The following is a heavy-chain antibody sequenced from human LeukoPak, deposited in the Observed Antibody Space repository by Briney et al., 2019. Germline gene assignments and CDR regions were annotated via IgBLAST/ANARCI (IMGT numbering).Heavy chain of an antibody. CDR3: ARHKPYGSGSFDTFDI. V-gene: IGHV1-18*01. D-gene: IGHD3-10*01. J-gene: IGHJ3*02. CDR1: GYTFSSNG. Sequence: ASVKVSCNASGYTFSSNGISWVRQAPGQGLEWMGWISAYNGNTNYAQKFQGRVTMTTDTSTSTAYMELRSLRSDDTAVYYCARHKPYGSGSFDTFDIWGQGTMVTVSS. CDR2: ISAYNGNT.